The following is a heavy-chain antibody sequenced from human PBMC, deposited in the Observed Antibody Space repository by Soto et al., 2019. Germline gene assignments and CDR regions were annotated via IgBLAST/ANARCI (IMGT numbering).Heavy chain of an antibody. CDR3: ARDNGDYYYYYGMDV. D-gene: IGHD2-8*01. J-gene: IGHJ6*02. CDR2: IYYSGST. CDR1: GGSISSGGYY. Sequence: SETLSLTCTVSGGSISSGGYYWSWIRQHPGKGLEWIGYIYYSGSTYYNPSLKSRVTISVDTSKNQFSLKLSSVTAADTAVYYCARDNGDYYYYYGMDVWGQGTTVTVSS. V-gene: IGHV4-31*03.